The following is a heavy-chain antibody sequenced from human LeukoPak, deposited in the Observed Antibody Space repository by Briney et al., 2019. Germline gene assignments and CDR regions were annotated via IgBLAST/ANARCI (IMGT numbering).Heavy chain of an antibody. CDR1: GLSLSTSGVG. CDR3: AHSSFWQQLVPVPFDY. J-gene: IGHJ4*02. Sequence: SGPTLVNPTQTLTLTCTFSGLSLSTSGVGVGWIRQPPGKALEWLALIYWDDDKRYSPSLKSRLTITKDTSKNQVVLTMTNMDPVDTATYYCAHSSFWQQLVPVPFDYWGQRTLVTVSS. V-gene: IGHV2-5*02. CDR2: IYWDDDK. D-gene: IGHD6-13*01.